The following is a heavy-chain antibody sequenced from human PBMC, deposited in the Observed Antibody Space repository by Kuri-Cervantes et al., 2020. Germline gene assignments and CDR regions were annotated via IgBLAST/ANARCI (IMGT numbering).Heavy chain of an antibody. CDR2: ISYSGNT. V-gene: IGHV4-59*12. CDR3: ATRGRGEARYCSSTSCYEGWFDP. D-gene: IGHD2-2*01. CDR1: GGSISGYY. Sequence: SETLSLTCTVSGGSISGYYWSWIRQPPGKGLEWIGYISYSGNTNYNPSLKSRVTISVDTSKNQFSLKLSSVTAADTAVCYCATRGRGEARYCSSTSCYEGWFDPWGQGTLVTVSS. J-gene: IGHJ5*02.